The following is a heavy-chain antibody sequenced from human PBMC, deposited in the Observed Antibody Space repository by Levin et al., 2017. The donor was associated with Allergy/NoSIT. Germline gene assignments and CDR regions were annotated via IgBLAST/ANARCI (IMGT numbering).Heavy chain of an antibody. CDR1: GYTFRNYG. D-gene: IGHD3-22*01. V-gene: IGHV1-18*01. Sequence: ASVKVSCKASGYTFRNYGISWVRQAPGQGLEWMGWISADNGKTDYAQNFHGRVTMTTDTGTSTAYMELRSLRSEDTAVYYCARRRYYDSSGFYHTAYWGQGTPVTVSS. CDR3: ARRRYYDSSGFYHTAY. J-gene: IGHJ4*02. CDR2: ISADNGKT.